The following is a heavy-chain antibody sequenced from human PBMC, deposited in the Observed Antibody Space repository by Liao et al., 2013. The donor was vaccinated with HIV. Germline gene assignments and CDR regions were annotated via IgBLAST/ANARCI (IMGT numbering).Heavy chain of an antibody. J-gene: IGHJ4*02. CDR1: GGSISSHY. Sequence: QVQLQESGPGLVKPSETLSLTCTVSGGSISSHYWSWIRQSPGKGLEWIGYLYYSGSTNYNPSLKSRVTMSVDTSKNQFSLNLSSVTAADTAVYYCARVGSTVTYLDYWGQGTLVTVSS. D-gene: IGHD4-17*01. CDR3: ARVGSTVTYLDY. V-gene: IGHV4-59*08. CDR2: LYYSGST.